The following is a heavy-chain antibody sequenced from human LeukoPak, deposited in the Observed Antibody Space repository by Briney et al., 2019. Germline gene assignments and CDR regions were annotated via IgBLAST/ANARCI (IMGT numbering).Heavy chain of an antibody. CDR3: TTISSTSGMDV. CDR2: IKQDGSEK. Sequence: GGSLRLSCTASGFSLSNYWMNWVRQAPGKGLEWVANIKQDGSEKNYVDSVKGRFSISRDNAQNSLNLQMNSLRVEDTAVYYCTTISSTSGMDVWGQGTTVTVSS. CDR1: GFSLSNYW. V-gene: IGHV3-7*01. J-gene: IGHJ6*02. D-gene: IGHD2-2*01.